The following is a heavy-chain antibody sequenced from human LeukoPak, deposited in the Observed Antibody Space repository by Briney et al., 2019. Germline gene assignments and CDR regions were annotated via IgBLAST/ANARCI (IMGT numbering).Heavy chain of an antibody. D-gene: IGHD3-10*01. CDR2: IYSGGDT. CDR1: GFTVSSNY. CDR3: AKYTSGTSYRGLDQ. V-gene: IGHV3-53*01. J-gene: IGHJ4*02. Sequence: GGSLRLSCAASGFTVSSNYMSWVRQAPGKGLEWVSVIYSGGDTYYADSVKGRFTISRDDSKNTVYLQMNSLRAEDTAVYSCAKYTSGTSYRGLDQWGQGTLATVSS.